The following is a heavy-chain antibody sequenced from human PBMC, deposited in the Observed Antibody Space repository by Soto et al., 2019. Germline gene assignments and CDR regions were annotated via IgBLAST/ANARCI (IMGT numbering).Heavy chain of an antibody. Sequence: QVQLVQSGAEVKKPGASVKVSCKASGYTFTSYGISWVRQAPGQGLEWMGWISAYNGNTNYAQKLQGRVTMTTDTSTSTAYMELRSLGFDVTAVYYCARDAVQGGRNYEDGMFDYWGEETLVTVSS. V-gene: IGHV1-18*01. J-gene: IGHJ4*02. CDR3: ARDAVQGGRNYEDGMFDY. CDR2: ISAYNGNT. D-gene: IGHD1-7*01. CDR1: GYTFTSYG.